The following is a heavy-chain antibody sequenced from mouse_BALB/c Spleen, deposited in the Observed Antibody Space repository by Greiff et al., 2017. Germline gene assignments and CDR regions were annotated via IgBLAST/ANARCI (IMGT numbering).Heavy chain of an antibody. J-gene: IGHJ2*01. D-gene: IGHD3-2*02. CDR1: GFTFSSYT. CDR2: ISNGGGST. CDR3: ARHGPGDYFDY. V-gene: IGHV5-12-2*01. Sequence: EVKLVESGGGLVQPGGSLKLSCAASGFTFSSYTMSWVRQTPEKRLEWVAYISNGGGSTYYPDTVKGRFTISRDNAKNTLYLQMSSLKSEDTAMYYCARHGPGDYFDYWGQGTTLTVSS.